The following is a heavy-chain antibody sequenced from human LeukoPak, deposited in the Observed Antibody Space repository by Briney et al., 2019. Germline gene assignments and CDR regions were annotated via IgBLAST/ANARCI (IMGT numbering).Heavy chain of an antibody. CDR3: ARSPPGDYSDYGYFDY. V-gene: IGHV6-1*01. D-gene: IGHD4-11*01. J-gene: IGHJ4*02. CDR1: GDSVSSNSAA. CDR2: TYYRSKWYN. Sequence: SQTLSLTCAISGDSVSSNSAAWNWIRQSPSRGLEWLGRTYYRSKWYNDYAVSVISRITINPDTSKNQFSLQLNSVTPEDTAVYYCARSPPGDYSDYGYFDYWGQGTLVTVSS.